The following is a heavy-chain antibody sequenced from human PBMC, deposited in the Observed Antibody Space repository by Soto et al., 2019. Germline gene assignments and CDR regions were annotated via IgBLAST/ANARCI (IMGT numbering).Heavy chain of an antibody. CDR1: GYTFTSYA. D-gene: IGHD3-10*01. Sequence: QVQLVQSGAEVKKPGASVKVSCKASGYTFTSYAMHWVRQAPGQRLEWMGWINAGNGNTKYSQKFQGRVTITRDTSASTAYMELSSLRSEDTAVYYCARDRVSTVRGVKGMDVWGQGTTVTVSS. V-gene: IGHV1-3*01. J-gene: IGHJ6*02. CDR3: ARDRVSTVRGVKGMDV. CDR2: INAGNGNT.